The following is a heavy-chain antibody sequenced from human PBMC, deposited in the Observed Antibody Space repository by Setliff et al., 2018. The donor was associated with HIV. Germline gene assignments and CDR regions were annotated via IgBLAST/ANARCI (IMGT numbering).Heavy chain of an antibody. D-gene: IGHD3-22*01. CDR3: ASRIYYYDEGRVLREEGFVP. Sequence: PSETLSLTCSVSGGSIDNNKYYWTWIRQPPGKGLEWTGSIYHTGRTYYNRSLESRLTISKDTSKNQFSLKLTSVTAADTAMYYCASRIYYYDEGRVLREEGFVPWGQGTLVTVSS. CDR1: GGSIDNNKYY. CDR2: IYHTGRT. J-gene: IGHJ5*02. V-gene: IGHV4-39*01.